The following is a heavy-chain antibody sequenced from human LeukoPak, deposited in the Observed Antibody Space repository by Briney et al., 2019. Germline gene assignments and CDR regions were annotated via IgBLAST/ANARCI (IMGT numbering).Heavy chain of an antibody. CDR3: ARQYNAFDI. CDR2: MNPNSGNT. D-gene: IGHD6-6*01. J-gene: IGHJ3*02. CDR1: GYTFTSYD. V-gene: IGHV1-8*01. Sequence: ASVTVSCKASGYTFTSYDINWVRQAPGQGLEWMGWMNPNSGNTGYAQKFQGGVTMTRNTSISTAYMELSSLRSEDTAVYYCARQYNAFDIWGQGTMVTVSS.